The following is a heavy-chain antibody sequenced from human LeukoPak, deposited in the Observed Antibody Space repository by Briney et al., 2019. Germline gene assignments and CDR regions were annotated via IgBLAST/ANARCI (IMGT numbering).Heavy chain of an antibody. D-gene: IGHD6-19*01. Sequence: SETLSLTCAVYGGSFSGYYWSWIRQPPGKGLEWIGSIYYSGSTYYNPSLKSRVTISVDTSKNQFSLKLSSVTAADTAVYYCASTQWLQLNYWGQGTLVTVSS. V-gene: IGHV4-34*01. J-gene: IGHJ4*02. CDR3: ASTQWLQLNY. CDR1: GGSFSGYY. CDR2: IYYSGST.